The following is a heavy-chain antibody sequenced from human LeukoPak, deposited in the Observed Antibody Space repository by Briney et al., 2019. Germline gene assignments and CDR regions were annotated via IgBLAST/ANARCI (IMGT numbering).Heavy chain of an antibody. CDR1: GFTVSSND. CDR3: SKDRTTSGGAEVY. V-gene: IGHV3-23*01. CDR2: ISGSGGGT. Sequence: PGGSLRLSCAASGFTVSSNDMNWVRQAPGKGLEWVSGISGSGGGTYYADSVKGRFTISRDNSKNTRYLQMNSLRAEDTAIYHCSKDRTTSGGAEVYWRQGTLVTVSA. D-gene: IGHD3-10*01. J-gene: IGHJ4*02.